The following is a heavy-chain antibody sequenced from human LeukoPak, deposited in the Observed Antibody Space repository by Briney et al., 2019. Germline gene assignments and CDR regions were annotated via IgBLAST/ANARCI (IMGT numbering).Heavy chain of an antibody. J-gene: IGHJ3*01. CDR2: INWNGGRA. CDR3: ARDRDGGNLRD. V-gene: IGHV3-20*04. Sequence: GGSLRLSCAASGFTFDNYGMSWVRQAPGKGLEWVSGINWNGGRAGHADSVKGRFTISRDNAKNSLYLQMNSLRAEDTAVYYCARDRDGGNLRDWGQGTMVTVSS. D-gene: IGHD4-23*01. CDR1: GFTFDNYG.